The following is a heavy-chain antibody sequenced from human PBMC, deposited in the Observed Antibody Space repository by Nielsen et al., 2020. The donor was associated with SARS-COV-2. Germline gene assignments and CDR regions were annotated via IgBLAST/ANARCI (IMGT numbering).Heavy chain of an antibody. Sequence: EESLKISCKGSGYSFSTYWIAWVRQMPGKGLEWMGIIYPGDFDTKYNPSFQGHVSISVDKSINTAYLQWNSLEASDTAIYYCTRLPHKGTIYYYHMDVWGTGTTVTVSS. CDR3: TRLPHKGTIYYYHMDV. D-gene: IGHD2-8*01. V-gene: IGHV5-51*01. J-gene: IGHJ6*03. CDR1: GYSFSTYW. CDR2: IYPGDFDT.